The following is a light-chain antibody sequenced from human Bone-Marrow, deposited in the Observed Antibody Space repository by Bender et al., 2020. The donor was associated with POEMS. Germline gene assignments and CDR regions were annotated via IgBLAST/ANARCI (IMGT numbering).Light chain of an antibody. Sequence: QSALTQPPSASGSPGQSVTISCIGTSSDVGNYIYVSWYQQHPGKAPKLIIYGVSDRPSGVSSRFSGSKSGNTASLTISGLQAEDEGDYYLSSYTRSDTYVFGTGTRVTVL. V-gene: IGLV2-14*03. CDR2: GVS. CDR1: SSDVGNYIY. CDR3: SSYTRSDTYV. J-gene: IGLJ1*01.